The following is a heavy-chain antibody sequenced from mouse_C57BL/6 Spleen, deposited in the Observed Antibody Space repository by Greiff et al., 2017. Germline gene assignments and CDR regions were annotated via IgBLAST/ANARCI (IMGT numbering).Heavy chain of an antibody. Sequence: EVQRVESGGGLVKPGGSLKLSCAASGFTFSDYGMHWVRQAPEKGLEWVAYISSGSSTIYYADTMKGRFTIPRDNSNNTLFQQMTSLESEDTAMYYCARGYAMDYWGQGTSVTVSS. V-gene: IGHV5-17*01. CDR2: ISSGSSTI. CDR3: ARGYAMDY. J-gene: IGHJ4*01. CDR1: GFTFSDYG.